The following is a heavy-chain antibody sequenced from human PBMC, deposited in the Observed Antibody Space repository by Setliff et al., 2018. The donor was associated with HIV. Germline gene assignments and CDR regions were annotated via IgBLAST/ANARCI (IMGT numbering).Heavy chain of an antibody. D-gene: IGHD6-19*01. Sequence: SETLRLSCGASGFTFSGFAMNWVRHAPGKGLEWIGYIYYSGSTYYNPSLKSRFTISVDTSKNLFSLRLSSVTAADTAVYYCARQGAVTGHSFDYWGQGALVTVSS. V-gene: IGHV4-59*04. CDR2: IYYSGST. CDR3: ARQGAVTGHSFDY. CDR1: GFTFSGFAMN. J-gene: IGHJ4*02.